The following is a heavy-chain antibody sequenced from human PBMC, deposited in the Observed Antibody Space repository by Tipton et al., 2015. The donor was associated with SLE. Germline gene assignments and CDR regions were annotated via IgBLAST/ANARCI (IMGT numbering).Heavy chain of an antibody. CDR3: ARDYDTISGPDC. J-gene: IGHJ4*02. CDR2: IHPGNGNR. Sequence: QLVQSGAEVQKPGASVKVSCKASGYTFINYGLSWVRQAPGQGLEWVGWIHPGNGNRKYTQNFQGRVTMTTDTSTTTGYMELRSLRSDDTAVYYCARDYDTISGPDCWGQGTLVTVSS. V-gene: IGHV1-18*01. CDR1: GYTFINYG. D-gene: IGHD3-16*01.